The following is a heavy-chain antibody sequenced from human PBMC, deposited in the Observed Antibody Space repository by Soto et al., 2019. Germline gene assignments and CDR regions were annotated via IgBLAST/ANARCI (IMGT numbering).Heavy chain of an antibody. CDR3: ASYDFWSGYGMDV. Sequence: QVQLQEWGPGLVKPSQTLSLTCTVSGGSISSGDDYGSWIRQPPGKGLEWSGYIYYSGSTYYNPSLKSRVTISVDTSKNQFSLKLSSVTAADTAVYYCASYDFWSGYGMDVWGQGTTVTVSS. J-gene: IGHJ6*02. CDR2: IYYSGST. D-gene: IGHD3-3*01. V-gene: IGHV4-30-4*01. CDR1: GGSISSGDDY.